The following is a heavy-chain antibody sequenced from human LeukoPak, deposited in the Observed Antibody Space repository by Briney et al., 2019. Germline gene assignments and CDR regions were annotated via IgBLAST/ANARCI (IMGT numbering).Heavy chain of an antibody. V-gene: IGHV3-15*01. J-gene: IGHJ6*03. D-gene: IGHD3-3*01. CDR3: TTPFWSGYPNYYYYYYYMDV. CDR2: IKSKTDGGTT. CDR1: GFTFSNAW. Sequence: GGSLRLSCAPSGFTFSNAWMSLVRQAPGKGLEWVGRIKSKTDGGTTDYAAHVKGRFTILRDDSKNTLYLQMNSLKTEDTAVYYCTTPFWSGYPNYYYYYYYMDVWGKGTTVTVSS.